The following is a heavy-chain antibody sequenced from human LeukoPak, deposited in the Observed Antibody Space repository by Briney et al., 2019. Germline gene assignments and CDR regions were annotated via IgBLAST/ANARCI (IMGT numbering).Heavy chain of an antibody. CDR1: GFTFSSYA. J-gene: IGHJ2*01. CDR3: ARAPSSSWYEGYFDL. CDR2: ISYDGGNK. V-gene: IGHV3-30-3*01. Sequence: GGSLRLSCAASGFTFSSYAMHWVRQAPGKGLEWVAVISYDGGNKYYADSVKGRFTISRDNSKNTLYLQMNSLRAEDTAVYYCARAPSSSWYEGYFDLWGRGTLVTVSS. D-gene: IGHD6-13*01.